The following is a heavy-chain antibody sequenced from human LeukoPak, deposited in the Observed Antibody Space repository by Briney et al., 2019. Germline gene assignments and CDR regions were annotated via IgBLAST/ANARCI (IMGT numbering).Heavy chain of an antibody. J-gene: IGHJ4*02. Sequence: GGSLRLSCAASGLTFSSYAMSWVRQAPGKGLEWVSAISGSGGSTYYADSVKGRFTISRDNSKNTLYLQMNSLRAEDTAVYYCAKVTQSGLPLYYFDYWGQGTLVTVSS. V-gene: IGHV3-23*01. CDR2: ISGSGGST. CDR3: AKVTQSGLPLYYFDY. CDR1: GLTFSSYA. D-gene: IGHD3-22*01.